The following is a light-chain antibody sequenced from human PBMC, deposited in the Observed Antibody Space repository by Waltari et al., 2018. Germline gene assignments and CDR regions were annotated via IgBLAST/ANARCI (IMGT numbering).Light chain of an antibody. Sequence: QSALTHPPSASGSPGHSITIPCTGISTDVEGSDPVFWYQQHPGKAPKLLIYEVTKRPSGVPDRFSGSKSDNTASLAVSGLQAEDEADYYCSSYAGGSSLMFGGGTKLTVL. J-gene: IGLJ3*02. CDR1: STDVEGSDP. V-gene: IGLV2-8*01. CDR2: EVT. CDR3: SSYAGGSSLM.